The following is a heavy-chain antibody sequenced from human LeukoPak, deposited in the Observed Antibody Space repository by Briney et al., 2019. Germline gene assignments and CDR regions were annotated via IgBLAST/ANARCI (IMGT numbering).Heavy chain of an antibody. CDR3: ASGGQEILTGYYVDY. J-gene: IGHJ4*02. CDR1: GFSFSYHG. Sequence: PGGTLRLSCAASGFSFSYHGMNWVRQPPGKGLEWIGEINHSGSTNYNPSLKSRVTISVDTSKNQFSLKLNSVTAADTAVYYCASGGQEILTGYYVDYWGQGTLVTVSS. V-gene: IGHV4-34*01. CDR2: INHSGST. D-gene: IGHD3-9*01.